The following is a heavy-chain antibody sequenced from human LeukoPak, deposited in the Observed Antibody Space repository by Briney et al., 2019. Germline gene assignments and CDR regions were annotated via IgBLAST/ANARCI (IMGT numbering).Heavy chain of an antibody. D-gene: IGHD3-10*01. V-gene: IGHV1-24*01. CDR3: ATARMVRGEDGMDV. J-gene: IGHJ6*04. Sequence: ASVKVSCKVPGYTLTELSMHWVRQAPGKGLEWVGGFDPEDGETIYAQKFQGRVTMTEDTSTDTAYMELSSLRSEDTAVYYCATARMVRGEDGMDVWGKGTTVTVSS. CDR2: FDPEDGET. CDR1: GYTLTELS.